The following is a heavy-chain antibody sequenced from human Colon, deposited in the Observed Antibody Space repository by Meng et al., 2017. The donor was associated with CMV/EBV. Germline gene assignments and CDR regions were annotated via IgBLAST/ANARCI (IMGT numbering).Heavy chain of an antibody. V-gene: IGHV3-66*04. CDR3: ARQKSSSTTFDY. D-gene: IGHD2-2*01. CDR2: LYSGGTT. Sequence: EVQWVESGGDLVQPGGSLRLSWAASGFSVSNNYISWVRQAPGKGLEWVSALYSGGTTYYADSVKGRFTISRDSSKNTVYVQMNNLRAEDTAVYYCARQKSSSTTFDYWGQGTLVTVSS. J-gene: IGHJ4*02. CDR1: GFSVSNNY.